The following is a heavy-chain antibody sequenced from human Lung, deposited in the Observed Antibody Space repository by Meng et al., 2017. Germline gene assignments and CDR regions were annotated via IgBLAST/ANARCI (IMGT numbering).Heavy chain of an antibody. D-gene: IGHD4-11*01. V-gene: IGHV4-34*01. CDR1: GGSFSDYY. J-gene: IGHJ4*02. Sequence: QGRLQQWGAGLLKPSETLSLTCVVSGGSFSDYYWSWIRQPPGKGLEWIGEINHSGSTNYNPSLERRATISVDTSQNNLSLKLSSVTAADSAVYYCARGPTTMAHDFDYWGQGTLVTVSS. CDR3: ARGPTTMAHDFDY. CDR2: INHSGST.